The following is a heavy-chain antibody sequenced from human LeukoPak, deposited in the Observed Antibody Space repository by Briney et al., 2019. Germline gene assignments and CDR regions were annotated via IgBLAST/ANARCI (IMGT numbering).Heavy chain of an antibody. Sequence: GGSLRLSCAASGFTFSSYAMSWVRQAPGKGLEWVSGISGSGDNTYYADSVKGRFTISRDNSKNTLFLQMNSLRAEDTAVYYCAREGPRGNSQFDYWGQGTLVTVSS. J-gene: IGHJ4*02. CDR2: ISGSGDNT. D-gene: IGHD2/OR15-2a*01. CDR1: GFTFSSYA. V-gene: IGHV3-23*01. CDR3: AREGPRGNSQFDY.